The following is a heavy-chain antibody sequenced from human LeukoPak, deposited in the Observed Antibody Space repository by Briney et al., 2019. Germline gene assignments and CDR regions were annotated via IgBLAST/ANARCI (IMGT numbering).Heavy chain of an antibody. V-gene: IGHV3-23*01. CDR1: GFTFSSYA. J-gene: IGHJ4*02. CDR3: ARALYSSSWYSDY. D-gene: IGHD6-13*01. CDR2: ISGSGGST. Sequence: PGGSLRLSCAASGFTFSSYAMSWVRQAPGKGLEWVSAISGSGGSTYYADSVKGRFTISRDNSKNTLYLQMNILRAEDTAVYYRARALYSSSWYSDYWGQGTLVTVSS.